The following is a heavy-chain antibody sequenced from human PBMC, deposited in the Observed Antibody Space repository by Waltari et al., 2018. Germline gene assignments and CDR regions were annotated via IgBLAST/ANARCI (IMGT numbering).Heavy chain of an antibody. CDR3: AGGFPGDSY. V-gene: IGHV1-8*03. Sequence: QVQLVQSGAEVKKPGASVKVSCKASGYTFTSYDINWVRQATGQGLEWMGWKNPKRGNTGYGKKFQGRSTITRKNSISTAYMELGRLRSEDTAGYYRAGGFPGDSYWGQGTLVTVSS. D-gene: IGHD3-10*01. CDR2: KNPKRGNT. CDR1: GYTFTSYD. J-gene: IGHJ4*02.